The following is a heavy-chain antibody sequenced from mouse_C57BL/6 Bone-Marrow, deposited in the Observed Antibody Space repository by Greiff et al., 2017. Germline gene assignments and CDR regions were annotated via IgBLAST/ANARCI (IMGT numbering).Heavy chain of an antibody. V-gene: IGHV1-39*01. CDR3: VREGYYGSIPDY. CDR1: GYSFTDYN. J-gene: IGHJ2*01. CDR2: INPNYGTP. Sequence: EVQLQQSGPALVKPGASVKISCKASGYSFTDYNMNWVKQSNGKSLEWIGVINPNYGTPSYNQKFKGKATLTVDQSSSTAYMQLTSLTSEDSAVYYCVREGYYGSIPDYWGQGTTLTVSS. D-gene: IGHD1-1*01.